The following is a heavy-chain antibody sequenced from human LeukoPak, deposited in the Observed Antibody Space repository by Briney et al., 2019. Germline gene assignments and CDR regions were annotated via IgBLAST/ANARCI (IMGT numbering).Heavy chain of an antibody. CDR3: ARDGARDYYDRGGYFSFAFDI. D-gene: IGHD3-22*01. CDR2: ISSSDSTI. Sequence: GGSLRLSCAVSGFTFSDYYMSWIRQPPGKGLEWVSYISSSDSTIYYADSMKGRFTSSRNNAKNPLYLQMNSLRAEDTAVYYCARDGARDYYDRGGYFSFAFDIWGQGTLVTVSS. V-gene: IGHV3-11*01. J-gene: IGHJ3*02. CDR1: GFTFSDYY.